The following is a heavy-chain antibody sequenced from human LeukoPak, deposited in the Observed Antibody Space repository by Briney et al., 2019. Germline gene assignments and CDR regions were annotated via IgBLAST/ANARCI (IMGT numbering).Heavy chain of an antibody. Sequence: PGASLRLSCAASGFTFSSYGMHWVRQAPGQGLEWVALIRYDVSNKYYADSLKGRFTISRDNSKNTLYLQMNSLRAEDTAVYYCAKDPRIVGDTYFDYWGQGTLVTVSS. CDR2: IRYDVSNK. V-gene: IGHV3-30*02. D-gene: IGHD1-26*01. CDR1: GFTFSSYG. CDR3: AKDPRIVGDTYFDY. J-gene: IGHJ4*02.